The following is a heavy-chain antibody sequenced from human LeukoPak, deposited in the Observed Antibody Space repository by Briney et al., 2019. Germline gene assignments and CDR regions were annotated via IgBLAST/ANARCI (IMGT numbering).Heavy chain of an antibody. CDR1: GFTFSSYA. CDR2: ISGSDGST. Sequence: GGSLRLSCAASGFTFSSYAMSWVRQAPGKGLEWVSIISGSDGSTYYADSVKGRFTISRDNSKNTLYLQMNSLRAEDTAVYYCAKEIRRGSSGHYGVGFDYWGQGTLVTVSS. J-gene: IGHJ4*02. CDR3: AKEIRRGSSGHYGVGFDY. D-gene: IGHD3-22*01. V-gene: IGHV3-23*01.